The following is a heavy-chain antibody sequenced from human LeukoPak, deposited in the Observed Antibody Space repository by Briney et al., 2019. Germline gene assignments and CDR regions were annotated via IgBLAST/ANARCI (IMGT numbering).Heavy chain of an antibody. CDR1: GFTFSTYA. CDR3: AKDQTWIQLWRGAFDI. V-gene: IGHV3-23*01. D-gene: IGHD5-18*01. CDR2: ISRGGDVT. Sequence: PGGSLRLSCAASGFTFSTYAMTWVRQAPGKGLEWVSLISRGGDVTYYADSVKGRFTISRDSSKNTLYLQMHSLRAEDTAVYYCAKDQTWIQLWRGAFDIWGQGTMVTVSS. J-gene: IGHJ3*02.